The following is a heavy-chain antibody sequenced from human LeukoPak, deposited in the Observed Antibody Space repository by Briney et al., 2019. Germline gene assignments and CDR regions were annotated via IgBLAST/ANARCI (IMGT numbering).Heavy chain of an antibody. V-gene: IGHV3-33*01. CDR1: GLRFRNYG. CDR3: ATDRNSGKYYDY. D-gene: IGHD1-26*01. Sequence: GRSMRLSCVVSGLRFRNYGMHWVRQAPGKGLEWVAVIYYDGSNQYYADSVKGRFTVSRDNAKNTLYLQMDSLRAEDTAVYYCATDRNSGKYYDYWGQGTLVTVSS. J-gene: IGHJ4*02. CDR2: IYYDGSNQ.